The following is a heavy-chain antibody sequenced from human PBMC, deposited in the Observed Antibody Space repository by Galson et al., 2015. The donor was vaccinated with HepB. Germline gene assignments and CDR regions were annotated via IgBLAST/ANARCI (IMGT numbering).Heavy chain of an antibody. CDR1: GFTFSSYS. Sequence: SLRLSCAASGFTFSSYSMHWVRQAPGKGLEWVAVTSYDGINKYYADSVKGRFTFSRDNSKNTLYLQMNNLRAEDTAVYYCARDFLESTQSNWFDPWGQGTLVTVSS. CDR3: ARDFLESTQSNWFDP. CDR2: TSYDGINK. V-gene: IGHV3-30-3*01. D-gene: IGHD3-3*01. J-gene: IGHJ5*02.